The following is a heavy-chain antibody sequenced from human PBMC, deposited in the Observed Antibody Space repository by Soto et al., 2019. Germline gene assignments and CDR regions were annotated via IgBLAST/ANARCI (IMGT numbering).Heavy chain of an antibody. D-gene: IGHD5-12*01. Sequence: QVQLVQSGAEVKKPGASVKVSCKASGYTFTRSGIIWVRQAPGQGPEWMGWISSYNGDTNYAQTFQGRVTMTTDTSTSTAYMELRSLRSDDTAVYYCAGAGVAPYYYDGMDVWGQGTPVTVSS. CDR2: ISSYNGDT. CDR1: GYTFTRSG. CDR3: AGAGVAPYYYDGMDV. J-gene: IGHJ6*02. V-gene: IGHV1-18*01.